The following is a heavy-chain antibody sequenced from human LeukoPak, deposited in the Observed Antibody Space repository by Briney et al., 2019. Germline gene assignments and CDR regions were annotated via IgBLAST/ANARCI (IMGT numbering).Heavy chain of an antibody. CDR1: GFTFSNYW. D-gene: IGHD3-10*01. Sequence: GGSLRLSCAASGFTFSNYWMTWVRQAPGKGLQWVASIRQDANVKYYVDSVKGRFTISGDNAENSLYLQMNSLRAEDTAVYYCARWADDSGIYYIASWGQGSLVIVSS. CDR2: IRQDANVK. V-gene: IGHV3-7*01. CDR3: ARWADDSGIYYIAS. J-gene: IGHJ4*02.